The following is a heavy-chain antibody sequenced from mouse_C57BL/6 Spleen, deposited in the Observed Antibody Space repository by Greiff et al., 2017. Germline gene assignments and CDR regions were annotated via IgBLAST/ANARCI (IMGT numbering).Heavy chain of an antibody. CDR2: IYPGDGDT. V-gene: IGHV1-82*01. Sequence: QVQLQQSGPELVKPGASVKISCKASGYAFSSSWMNWVKQRPGKGLEWIGRIYPGDGDTNYNGKFKGKATLTADKSSSTAYMQRSSLTSGDSAVYFCARRHYGSSYPYYFDYWGQGTTLTVSS. CDR1: GYAFSSSW. D-gene: IGHD1-1*01. CDR3: ARRHYGSSYPYYFDY. J-gene: IGHJ2*01.